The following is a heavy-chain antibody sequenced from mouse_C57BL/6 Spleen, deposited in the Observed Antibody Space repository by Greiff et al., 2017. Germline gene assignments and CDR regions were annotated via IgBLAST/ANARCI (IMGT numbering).Heavy chain of an antibody. D-gene: IGHD1-1*01. CDR1: GFNIKNTY. CDR3: ARRPTVVDHHFYY. Sequence: VQLKESVAELVRPGASVKLSCTASGFNIKNTYMHWVKQRPEQGLEWIGRIDPANGNTKYAPKFQGKATITADTSSNTAYLQLSSLTSEDTAIYYCARRPTVVDHHFYYWGQGTTLTVSS. J-gene: IGHJ2*01. V-gene: IGHV14-3*01. CDR2: IDPANGNT.